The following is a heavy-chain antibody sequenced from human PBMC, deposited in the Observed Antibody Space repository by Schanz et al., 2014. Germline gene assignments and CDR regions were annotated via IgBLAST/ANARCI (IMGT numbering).Heavy chain of an antibody. J-gene: IGHJ4*02. CDR1: EYSFTSYS. Sequence: QVHLVQSGAEVKRPGASVKVSCKASEYSFTSYSMHWVRQAPGQRPEWMGWISAYNGNTKYPQKLQGRVTMTTDTSTSTAYMELRSLRSDDTAVYYCARDRRFFDRDDLYYFDSWGQGTLVTVSS. V-gene: IGHV1-3*01. CDR2: ISAYNGNT. D-gene: IGHD3-3*01. CDR3: ARDRRFFDRDDLYYFDS.